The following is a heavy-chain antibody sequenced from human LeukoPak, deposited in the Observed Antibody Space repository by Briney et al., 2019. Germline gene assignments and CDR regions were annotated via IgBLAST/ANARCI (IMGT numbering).Heavy chain of an antibody. CDR1: GFTIMNSA. Sequence: GGSLRLSCAASGFTIMNSAMNWVRQAPGKGLEWVSAINGTAIDTDYADSVKGRFAISRDNSKNTLYLQMTGLRAGDTAEYYCAKSLFTSDAGTGRAFHIWGQGTMVTVSS. CDR2: INGTAIDT. D-gene: IGHD1-26*01. CDR3: AKSLFTSDAGTGRAFHI. J-gene: IGHJ3*02. V-gene: IGHV3-23*01.